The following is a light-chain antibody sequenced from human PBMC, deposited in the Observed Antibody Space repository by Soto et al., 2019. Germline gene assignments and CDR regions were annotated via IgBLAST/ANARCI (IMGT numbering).Light chain of an antibody. CDR1: SGHSNYA. V-gene: IGLV4-69*02. CDR3: QTWGTGSWV. CDR2: VNTDGSQ. Sequence: QAVLTQSPSASASLGAPVRLTCTLDSGHSNYAIAWHQQRPELGPRFLMRVNTDGSQPKGDGIPDRFSGSRSGGQLSLSISSLQSEDEADYYCQTWGTGSWVFGGGTKLTVL. J-gene: IGLJ3*02.